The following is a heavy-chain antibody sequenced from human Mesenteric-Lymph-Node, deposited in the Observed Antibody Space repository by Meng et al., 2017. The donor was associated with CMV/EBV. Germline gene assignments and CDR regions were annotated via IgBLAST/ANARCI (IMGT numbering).Heavy chain of an antibody. J-gene: IGHJ4*02. D-gene: IGHD3-9*01. Sequence: QVQLHQSGPGLLKPSETLSVTCAVYGGAFSGYYWNWIRQSPEKGLEWIGEINHSGSTTYNPSFTSRIIISVDTSTNQISLNMSSVTAADTAVYYCARGSSYDILTGYFDYWGQGALVTVSS. CDR1: GGAFSGYY. V-gene: IGHV4-34*01. CDR2: INHSGST. CDR3: ARGSSYDILTGYFDY.